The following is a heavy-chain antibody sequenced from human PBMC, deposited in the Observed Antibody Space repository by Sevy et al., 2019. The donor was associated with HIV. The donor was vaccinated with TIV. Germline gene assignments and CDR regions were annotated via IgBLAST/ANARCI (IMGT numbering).Heavy chain of an antibody. J-gene: IGHJ3*02. CDR3: ARVAGTKTEGDAFDI. Sequence: ASVKVSCKASGGTFSSYAISWVRQAPGQGLEWMGGIIPIFGTANYAQKFQGRVTITADESTSTAYMELSSLRSEDTAVTCCARVAGTKTEGDAFDIWGQGTMVTVSS. CDR1: GGTFSSYA. D-gene: IGHD1-1*01. CDR2: IIPIFGTA. V-gene: IGHV1-69*13.